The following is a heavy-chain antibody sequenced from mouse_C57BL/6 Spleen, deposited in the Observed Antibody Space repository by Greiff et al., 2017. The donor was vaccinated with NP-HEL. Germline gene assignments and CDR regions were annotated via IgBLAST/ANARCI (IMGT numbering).Heavy chain of an antibody. J-gene: IGHJ1*03. CDR3: ARIYYDYDGYFDV. D-gene: IGHD2-4*01. CDR2: INPSTGGT. Sequence: EVQLQQSGPELVKPGASVKISCKASGYSFTGYSMNWVKQSPEKSLEWIGEINPSTGGTTYNQKFKAKATLTVDKSSSTAYMQLKSLTSEDSAVYYCARIYYDYDGYFDVWGTGTTVTVSS. CDR1: GYSFTGYS. V-gene: IGHV1-42*01.